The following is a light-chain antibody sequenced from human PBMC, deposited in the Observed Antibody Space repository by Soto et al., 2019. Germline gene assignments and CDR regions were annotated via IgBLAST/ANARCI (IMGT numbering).Light chain of an antibody. Sequence: EIALTQSPGTLSLSPGESVTLSCRASQSLSSSYLAWHQQKPGQAPRLLIYGAFNRATGIPDRFSGSGSGTDFTLTISRLEPEDFAVYYCQQYGTLITVGLGTRLEIK. V-gene: IGKV3-20*01. CDR3: QQYGTLIT. J-gene: IGKJ5*01. CDR2: GAF. CDR1: QSLSSSY.